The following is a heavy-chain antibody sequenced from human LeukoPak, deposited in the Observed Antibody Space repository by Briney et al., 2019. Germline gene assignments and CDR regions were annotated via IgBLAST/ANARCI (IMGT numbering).Heavy chain of an antibody. CDR1: RFTFSSYG. J-gene: IGHJ3*02. CDR2: IRYDGRNE. CDR3: AKGPWASDAFDI. V-gene: IGHV3-30*02. Sequence: GGSLRLSCAASRFTFSSYGMHWVRQAPGKGLEWVAFIRYDGRNEYYADSVKGRFTISRDNSQNTLYLQMNSLRNEDTAVYYCAKGPWASDAFDIWGQGTMVTVSS. D-gene: IGHD3-16*01.